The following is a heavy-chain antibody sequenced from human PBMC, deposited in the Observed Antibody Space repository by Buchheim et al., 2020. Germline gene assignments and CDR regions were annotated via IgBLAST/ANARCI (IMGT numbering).Heavy chain of an antibody. J-gene: IGHJ6*02. CDR3: ARARIAAAGTRVYYYYGMDV. Sequence: QVQLQQWGAGLLKPSETLSLTCAVYGGSFSGYYWSWIRQPPGKGLEWIGEINHSGSTNYNPSLKSRVTISVDTSKNQFSLKLSSVTAADTAVYYCARARIAAAGTRVYYYYGMDVWGQGTT. V-gene: IGHV4-34*01. CDR1: GGSFSGYY. D-gene: IGHD6-13*01. CDR2: INHSGST.